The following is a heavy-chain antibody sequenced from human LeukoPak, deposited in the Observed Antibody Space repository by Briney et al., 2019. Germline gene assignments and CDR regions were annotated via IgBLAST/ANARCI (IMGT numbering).Heavy chain of an antibody. CDR3: AKGRGYGYLPDAFDI. D-gene: IGHD5-18*01. V-gene: IGHV3-23*01. CDR2: ISGSGGST. J-gene: IGHJ3*02. Sequence: PGGSLRLSCAASGFTFRSYAMGWVRQAPGEGLGWVSAISGSGGSTYYADSVKGRFTISRDNSKNTLYLQTNSVRAEDAAVYDCAKGRGYGYLPDAFDIWGQGIMVTVSS. CDR1: GFTFRSYA.